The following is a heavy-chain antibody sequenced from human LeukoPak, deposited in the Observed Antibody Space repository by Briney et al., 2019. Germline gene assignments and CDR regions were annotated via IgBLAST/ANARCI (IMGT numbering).Heavy chain of an antibody. CDR2: IYTSGST. CDR1: GGSISSGSYY. Sequence: PSETLSLTCTVSGGSISSGSYYWSWIRQPAGKGLEWIGRIYTSGSTNYNPSLKSRVTISVDTSKNQFSLKLSSVTAADTAVYYCARGIAAPPPLYYFDYWGQGTLVTVSS. D-gene: IGHD6-13*01. V-gene: IGHV4-61*02. J-gene: IGHJ4*02. CDR3: ARGIAAPPPLYYFDY.